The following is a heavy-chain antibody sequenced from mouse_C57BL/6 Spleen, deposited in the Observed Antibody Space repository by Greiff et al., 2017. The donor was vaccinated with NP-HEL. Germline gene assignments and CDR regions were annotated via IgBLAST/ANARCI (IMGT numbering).Heavy chain of an antibody. V-gene: IGHV1-62-2*01. CDR3: ARHHYYGSSRYYAMDY. CDR1: GYTFTEYT. J-gene: IGHJ4*01. Sequence: QVQLQQSGAELVKPGASVKLSCKASGYTFTEYTIHWVKQRSGQGLEWIGWFYPGSGSIKYNEKFKDKATLTADKSSSTVYMELSRLTSEDSAVYFYARHHYYGSSRYYAMDYWGQGTSVTVSS. D-gene: IGHD1-1*01. CDR2: FYPGSGSI.